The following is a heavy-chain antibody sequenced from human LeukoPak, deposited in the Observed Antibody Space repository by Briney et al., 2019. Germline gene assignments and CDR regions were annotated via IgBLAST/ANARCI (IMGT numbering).Heavy chain of an antibody. CDR3: ARRGRWLQFRPSDFDY. CDR1: GYTFTSHG. D-gene: IGHD5-24*01. J-gene: IGHJ4*02. V-gene: IGHV1-18*01. Sequence: ASVKVSCKASGYTFTSHGISWVRQAPGQGLEWMGWISAYNGNTNYAQKLQGRVTMTTDTSTSTAYMELRSLRSDDTAVYYCARRGRWLQFRPSDFDYWGQGTLVTVSS. CDR2: ISAYNGNT.